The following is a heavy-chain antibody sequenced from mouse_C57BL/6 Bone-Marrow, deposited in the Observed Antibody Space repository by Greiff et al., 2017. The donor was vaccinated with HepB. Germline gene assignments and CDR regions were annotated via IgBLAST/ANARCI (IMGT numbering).Heavy chain of an antibody. CDR2: ISYSGST. Sequence: VQLKESGPGLAQPSQSLSLTCSVTGYSITSDYWNWIRKFPGNKLEYMGYISYSGSTYYNPSLKSRISITRDTSKNQYYLQLKSGTTVDTATYYCARRRGYYYGSSTWFAYWGQGTLVTVSA. D-gene: IGHD1-1*01. CDR3: ARRRGYYYGSSTWFAY. CDR1: GYSITSDY. J-gene: IGHJ3*01. V-gene: IGHV3-8*01.